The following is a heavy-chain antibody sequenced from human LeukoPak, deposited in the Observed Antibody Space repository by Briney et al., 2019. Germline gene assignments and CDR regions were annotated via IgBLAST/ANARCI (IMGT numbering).Heavy chain of an antibody. V-gene: IGHV3-23*01. D-gene: IGHD5-24*01. CDR3: ANYLRCLDY. J-gene: IGHJ4*02. CDR2: ITGSGGST. CDR1: GFTFSSYA. Sequence: GESLRLSCAPSGFTFSSYAMSWVRQAPGKGLEWVSTITGSGGSTYYAHSAKGLSTIAKENSKNTLELQINSLRAEATVLYYGANYLRCLDYCGQGTLATVSS.